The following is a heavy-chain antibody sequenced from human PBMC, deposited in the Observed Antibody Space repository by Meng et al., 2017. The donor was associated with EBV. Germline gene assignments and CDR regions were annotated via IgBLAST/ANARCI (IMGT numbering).Heavy chain of an antibody. CDR2: IYWDDDK. J-gene: IGHJ4*02. D-gene: IGHD6-6*01. Sequence: KRCGPTHVKPTEPPLLTCPLSGFSPSSGGVGVWWSRPPPGKALEWLAIIYWDDDKRYSPSLKSRLTITKDTSKSQVVLTMTNMDPVDAATYYCAHIIAARPFDYWGQGTLVTVSS. V-gene: IGHV2-5*02. CDR1: GFSPSSGGVG. CDR3: AHIIAARPFDY.